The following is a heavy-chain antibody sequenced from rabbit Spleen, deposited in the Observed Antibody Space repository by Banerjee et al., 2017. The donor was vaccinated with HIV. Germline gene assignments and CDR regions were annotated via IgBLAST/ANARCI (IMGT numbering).Heavy chain of an antibody. CDR1: GFDLTNNQV. CDR3: ARDTGSSFSSYGMDL. Sequence: QEQLEESGGGLVKPEGSLTLTCTTSGFDLTNNQVVRWVRQAPGKGLEWISCIAGSSSGFTYSATWAKGRFTISKTSSTTVTLQMTSLTAADTATYFCARDTGSSFSSYGMDLWGPGTLVTVS. D-gene: IGHD8-1*01. CDR2: IAGSSSGFT. V-gene: IGHV1S45*01. J-gene: IGHJ6*01.